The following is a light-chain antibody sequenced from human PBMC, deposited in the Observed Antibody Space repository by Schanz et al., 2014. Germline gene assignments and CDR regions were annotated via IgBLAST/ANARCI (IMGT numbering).Light chain of an antibody. CDR2: GAF. CDR3: QHYGSSLVT. CDR1: QSISGYD. V-gene: IGKV3-20*01. J-gene: IGKJ4*01. Sequence: EIVLTQSPDTLSLPPGERATLSCEASQSISGYDLAWYQQKPGQAPRLLIYGAFDRATGIPDRFSGSGSGTDFTLAISRLEPEDSAVYYCQHYGSSLVTFGGGTKVEIK.